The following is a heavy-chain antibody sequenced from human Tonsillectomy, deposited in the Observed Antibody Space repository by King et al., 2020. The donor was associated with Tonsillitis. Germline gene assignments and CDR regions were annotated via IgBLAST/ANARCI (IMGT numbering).Heavy chain of an antibody. V-gene: IGHV1-58*01. Sequence: QLVQSGTEVKKPGTSVKVSCKASGFTFTSSAVQWVRQARGQRLEWIGWIVVGSSNTNYAQKLQERVTITRDMYTSTAYMELRSLRSEDTAVYYCAASTDSSAYHFDLWGRGTLVTVSS. CDR3: AASTDSSAYHFDL. D-gene: IGHD3-22*01. CDR1: GFTFTSSA. CDR2: IVVGSSNT. J-gene: IGHJ2*01.